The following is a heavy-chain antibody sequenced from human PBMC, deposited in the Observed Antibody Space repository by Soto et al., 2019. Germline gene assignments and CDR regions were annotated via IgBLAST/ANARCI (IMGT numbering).Heavy chain of an antibody. CDR1: GYTFTSYG. J-gene: IGHJ4*02. V-gene: IGHV1-18*01. CDR3: ARDRLGATGDY. D-gene: IGHD1-26*01. CDR2: IGAYNGKT. Sequence: GASVKVSFKASGYTFTSYGISWVRQAPGQGLEWMGWIGAYNGKTNNAQKLQGRVTMTTDTSTSTAYMELRSLRSDDTAVYYCARDRLGATGDYWGQGTLVTVSS.